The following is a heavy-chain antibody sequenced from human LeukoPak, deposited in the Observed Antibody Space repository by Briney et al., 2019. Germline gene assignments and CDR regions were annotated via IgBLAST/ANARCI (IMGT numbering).Heavy chain of an antibody. CDR3: ARGLGYVLLWLGEKRFDP. D-gene: IGHD3-10*01. V-gene: IGHV4-34*01. Sequence: SETLSLTCAVYGGSFSGYYWSWIRQPPGKGLEWIGEINHSGSTNYNPSLKSRVTISVDTSKNQFSLKLSSVTAADTAVYYCARGLGYVLLWLGEKRFDPWGQGTLVTVSS. J-gene: IGHJ5*02. CDR1: GGSFSGYY. CDR2: INHSGST.